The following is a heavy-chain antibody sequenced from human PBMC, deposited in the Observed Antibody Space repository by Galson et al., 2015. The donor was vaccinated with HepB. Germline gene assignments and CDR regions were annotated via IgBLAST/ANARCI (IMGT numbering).Heavy chain of an antibody. J-gene: IGHJ2*01. V-gene: IGHV3-11*06. CDR3: ARVPDIAVAGSYWYFDL. D-gene: IGHD6-19*01. CDR2: IRGSSTYT. CDR1: GFIFSDYY. Sequence: SLRLSCAASGFIFSDYYMYWIRQAPGKGLEWVSYIRGSSTYTNYADSVKGRFTISRDNAKNSLHLQMNGLGVEDTAVYYCARVPDIAVAGSYWYFDLWGRGSLVAVSS.